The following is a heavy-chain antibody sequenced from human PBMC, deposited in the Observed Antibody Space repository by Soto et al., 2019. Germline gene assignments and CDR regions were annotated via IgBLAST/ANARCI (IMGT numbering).Heavy chain of an antibody. D-gene: IGHD3-3*01. CDR1: GFTFSSYG. CDR2: IWYDGRNK. V-gene: IGHV3-33*01. Sequence: GGSLRLSCAASGFTFSSYGMHWVRQAPGKGLEWVAVIWYDGRNKHYSDSVKGRFTISRDNSKNTLYLQMNSLRAEDTAVYYCARDHFQAYYDFWSGYFPGWFDPWGQGTLVTVSS. J-gene: IGHJ5*02. CDR3: ARDHFQAYYDFWSGYFPGWFDP.